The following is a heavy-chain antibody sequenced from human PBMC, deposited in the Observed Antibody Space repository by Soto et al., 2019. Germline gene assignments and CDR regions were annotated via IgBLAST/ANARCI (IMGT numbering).Heavy chain of an antibody. D-gene: IGHD5-18*01. V-gene: IGHV3-30-3*01. J-gene: IGHJ6*01. CDR1: GFTFSSYA. CDR3: ARDQLLSGLSGDTAMVNYYYYGMDV. Sequence: QVQLVESGGGVVQPGRSLRLSCAASGFTFSSYAMHWVRQAPGKGLEWVAVISYDGSNKYYADSVKGRFTISRDNSKNTLYLQMNSLRAEDTAVYYCARDQLLSGLSGDTAMVNYYYYGMDVW. CDR2: ISYDGSNK.